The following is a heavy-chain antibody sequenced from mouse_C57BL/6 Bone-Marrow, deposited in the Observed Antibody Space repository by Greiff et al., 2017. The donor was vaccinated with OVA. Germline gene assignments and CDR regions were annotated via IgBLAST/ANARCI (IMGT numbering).Heavy chain of an antibody. CDR2: IYPGDGDT. V-gene: IGHV1-82*01. Sequence: VQLQQSGPELVKPGASVKISCKASGYAFSSSWMNWVKQRPGKGLEWIGRIYPGDGDTNYNGKFKGKATLTADKSSSTAYMQLSSLTSEDSAVYFCATSSYEDYAMDYWGQGTSVTVSS. CDR3: ATSSYEDYAMDY. D-gene: IGHD1-1*01. CDR1: GYAFSSSW. J-gene: IGHJ4*01.